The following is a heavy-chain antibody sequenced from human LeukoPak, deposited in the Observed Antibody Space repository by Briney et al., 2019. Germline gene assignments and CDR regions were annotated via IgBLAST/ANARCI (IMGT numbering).Heavy chain of an antibody. CDR1: GFIFSDYD. CDR2: FSSVGSYK. CDR3: AKESSPPMIVVRKLGN. J-gene: IGHJ1*01. Sequence: PGGSLRLSCAASGFIFSDYDMNWVRQAPGQGLEWVALFSSVGSYKYYADSVKGRFTISRDNSKNTLYLQMNSLRAEDTAVYYCAKESSPPMIVVRKLGNWGQGTLVTVSS. V-gene: IGHV3-23*01. D-gene: IGHD3-22*01.